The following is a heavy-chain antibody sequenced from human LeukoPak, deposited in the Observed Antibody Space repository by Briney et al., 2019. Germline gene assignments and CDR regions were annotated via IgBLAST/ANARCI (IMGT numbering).Heavy chain of an antibody. Sequence: SETLSLTCTVTGGSISSYYWNWIRQSPGKGLEWIGYSDYTGNTKYNPSLKSRVNISVDTSQNQFSLRLSSVTAADTAVYYCARGWRGGSFDYWGQGTLVTVSS. J-gene: IGHJ4*02. CDR2: SDYTGNT. V-gene: IGHV4-59*01. D-gene: IGHD3-10*01. CDR3: ARGWRGGSFDY. CDR1: GGSISSYY.